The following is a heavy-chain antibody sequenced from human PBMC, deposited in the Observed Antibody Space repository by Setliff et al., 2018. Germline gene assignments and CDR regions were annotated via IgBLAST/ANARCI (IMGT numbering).Heavy chain of an antibody. D-gene: IGHD3-10*01. CDR3: ARVQLVSFGDGEIFRVPKSFDF. Sequence: SETLSLTCAVSGGSFTEYFWTWIRQSPGKGLEWIGQVSRGGHTQYNPSLKSRATISPDPSKNQFSLRLRAVTAADTAIYYCARVQLVSFGDGEIFRVPKSFDFWSQGTAVTVSS. CDR2: VSRGGHT. CDR1: GGSFTEYF. J-gene: IGHJ4*02. V-gene: IGHV4-34*01.